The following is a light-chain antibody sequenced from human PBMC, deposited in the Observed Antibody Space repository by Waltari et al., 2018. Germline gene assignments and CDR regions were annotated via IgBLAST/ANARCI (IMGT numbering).Light chain of an antibody. J-gene: IGKJ4*01. CDR1: ESVSRY. CDR2: EAS. CDR3: QHRSDWPLT. V-gene: IGKV3-11*01. Sequence: IVLTQSPATLSLSPGERATLSCRASESVSRYLAWYQQKPGQAPRLLIYEASSRATGIPARFSGSGSGTDFTLTISSLEPEDFAVYYCQHRSDWPLTFGGGTKVEIK.